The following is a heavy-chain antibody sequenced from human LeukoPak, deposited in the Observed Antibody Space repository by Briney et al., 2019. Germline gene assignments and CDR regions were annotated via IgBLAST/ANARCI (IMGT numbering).Heavy chain of an antibody. J-gene: IGHJ4*02. CDR1: GFTFSSYA. Sequence: GGSLRLSCAASGFTFSSYAMGWVRQAPGKGLEWVSSISSSSSYIYYADSVKGRFTISRDNAKNSLYLQMNSLRAEDTAVYYCATLTGDFGLSPVLDYWGQGTLVTVSS. V-gene: IGHV3-21*01. CDR2: ISSSSSYI. CDR3: ATLTGDFGLSPVLDY. D-gene: IGHD7-27*01.